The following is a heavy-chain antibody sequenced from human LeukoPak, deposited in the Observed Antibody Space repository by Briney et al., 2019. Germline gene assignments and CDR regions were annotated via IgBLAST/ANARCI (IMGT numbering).Heavy chain of an antibody. V-gene: IGHV1-3*01. CDR3: ARVPFYDAFDI. CDR2: INAGNGNT. J-gene: IGHJ3*02. D-gene: IGHD2/OR15-2a*01. CDR1: GYTFTSYA. Sequence: GASVKVSCKASGYTFTSYAMHWVRQAPGQRLEWMGWINAGNGNTKYSQKFQGRVTTTRDTSASTAYMELSSLRSEDTAVYYCARVPFYDAFDIWGQGTMVTVSS.